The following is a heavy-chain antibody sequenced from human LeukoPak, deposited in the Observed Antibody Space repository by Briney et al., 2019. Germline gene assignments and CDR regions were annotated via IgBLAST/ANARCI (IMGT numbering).Heavy chain of an antibody. CDR1: GYSFTSYW. CDR2: IYPGDSDT. D-gene: IGHD2-15*01. CDR3: AGGYCSGSGCAGYFDY. J-gene: IGHJ4*02. V-gene: IGHV5-51*01. Sequence: GESLKISCKGSGYSFTSYWIDWVRQMPGKGLEWMGIIYPGDSDTRYSPSFQGQVTISADKSISTAYLQWSSLKASDTAMYYCAGGYCSGSGCAGYFDYWGQGTLVTVSS.